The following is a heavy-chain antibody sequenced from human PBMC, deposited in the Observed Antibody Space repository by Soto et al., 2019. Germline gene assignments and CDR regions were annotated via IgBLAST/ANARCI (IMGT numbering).Heavy chain of an antibody. V-gene: IGHV4-59*12. Sequence: PSETLSLTCTVSGGSISPYYWSWIRQTPGKGLEWIAYIYYSGSTNYNPSLKGRFTISRDNALNSLYLQMNSLRAEDTAVYFCVTGYHSDYWGQGTLVTVSS. J-gene: IGHJ4*02. CDR3: VTGYHSDY. D-gene: IGHD5-18*01. CDR2: IYYSGST. CDR1: GGSISPYY.